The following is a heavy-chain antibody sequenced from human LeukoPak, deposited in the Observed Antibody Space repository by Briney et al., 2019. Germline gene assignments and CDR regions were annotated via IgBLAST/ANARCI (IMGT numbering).Heavy chain of an antibody. D-gene: IGHD3-22*01. V-gene: IGHV3-43D*03. CDR2: ISWDGGST. CDR1: GFTFDDYA. CDR3: AKAEGRGYYNDAFDI. J-gene: IGHJ3*02. Sequence: LAGGSLRLSCAASGFTFDDYAMHWVRQAPGKGLEWVSLISWDGGSTYYADSVKGRFTISRDNSKNSLYLQMNSLRAEDTALYYCAKAEGRGYYNDAFDIWGQGTMVTVSS.